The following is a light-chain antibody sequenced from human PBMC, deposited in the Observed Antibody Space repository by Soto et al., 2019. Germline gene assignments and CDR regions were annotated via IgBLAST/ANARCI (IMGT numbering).Light chain of an antibody. J-gene: IGKJ5*01. CDR3: QQLNSYPSIT. CDR2: VAS. Sequence: IQLTQSPSSLSASVGDRVTITCRASQAISSHLAWYQQKPGKAPKLLVYVASTLQSGVPSRFSGSGSGTDFSLSINSLQPEDFATYYCQQLNSYPSITFGQGTRLEI. V-gene: IGKV1-9*01. CDR1: QAISSH.